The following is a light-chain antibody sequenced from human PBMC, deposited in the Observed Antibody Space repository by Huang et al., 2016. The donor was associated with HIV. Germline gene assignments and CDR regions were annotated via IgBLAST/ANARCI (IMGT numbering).Light chain of an antibody. Sequence: DIQMTQSPSTLSASVGDRVIITCRASQSIGNWLAWFQQKPGRAPKLLIYDASNLQNGVPSRFSGSGSGTLFTLTIDNLQPEDYSTYYCQQYNTPPYRFGQGTKVDIK. CDR2: DAS. J-gene: IGKJ2*03. CDR3: QQYNTPPYR. V-gene: IGKV1-5*01. CDR1: QSIGNW.